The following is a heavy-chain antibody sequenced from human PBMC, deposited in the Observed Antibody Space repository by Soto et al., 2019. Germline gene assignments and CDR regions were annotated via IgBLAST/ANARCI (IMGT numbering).Heavy chain of an antibody. CDR1: GFTFSSLG. CDR3: AREYYYGMDV. V-gene: IGHV3-21*05. Sequence: VQLVESGGGVVQPGRSLRLSCAASGFTFSSLGMHWVRQAPGKGLEWVSYITGSSDYTNYADSVKGRFTISRDNVKNSLYLQMNSLRAEDTAVYYCAREYYYGMDVWGQGTTVTVSS. J-gene: IGHJ6*02. CDR2: ITGSSDYT.